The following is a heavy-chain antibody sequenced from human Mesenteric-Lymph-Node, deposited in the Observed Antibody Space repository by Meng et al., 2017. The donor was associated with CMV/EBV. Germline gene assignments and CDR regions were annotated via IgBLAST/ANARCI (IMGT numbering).Heavy chain of an antibody. CDR2: IKQDGSEK. CDR3: ARDGSGYYYSDPDY. J-gene: IGHJ4*02. Sequence: GESLKISCAASGFTFSSYWMSWVRQAPGKGLEWVANIKQDGSEKYYVDSVKGRFTISRDNAKNSLYLQMNSLRAEDTAVYYCARDGSGYYYSDPDYWGQGTLVTVSS. D-gene: IGHD3-22*01. V-gene: IGHV3-7*01. CDR1: GFTFSSYW.